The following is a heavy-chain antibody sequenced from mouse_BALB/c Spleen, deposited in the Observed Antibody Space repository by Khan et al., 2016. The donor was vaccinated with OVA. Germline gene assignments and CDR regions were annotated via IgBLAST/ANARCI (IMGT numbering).Heavy chain of an antibody. CDR3: ARPSYDPRDFEV. Sequence: EVQLQQPGAELVKPGASVKLSCTASGFNIKDTYLHWVKQRPEQGLEWIGRTAPANGNTQYDPKFQGKATITSDTSSNTSDLQLNSLTSEDTAVYYCARPSYDPRDFEVWGAGTTVTVSS. D-gene: IGHD2-3*01. V-gene: IGHV14-3*02. J-gene: IGHJ1*01. CDR1: GFNIKDTY. CDR2: TAPANGNT.